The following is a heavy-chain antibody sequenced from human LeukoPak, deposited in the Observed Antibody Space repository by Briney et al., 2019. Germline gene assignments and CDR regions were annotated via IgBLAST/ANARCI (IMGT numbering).Heavy chain of an antibody. CDR3: ARGSRSLY. V-gene: IGHV3-7*04. D-gene: IGHD1-26*01. J-gene: IGHJ4*02. CDR1: GFTFSNHW. CDR2: IKQDGSER. Sequence: GGSLRLSCAASGFTFSNHWMTWVRQAPGKGLECVANIKQDGSERYYVDSVKGRFTISRDTAENSLFLQMNSLGAEATAVYYWARGSRSLYWGQGTLVTVSS.